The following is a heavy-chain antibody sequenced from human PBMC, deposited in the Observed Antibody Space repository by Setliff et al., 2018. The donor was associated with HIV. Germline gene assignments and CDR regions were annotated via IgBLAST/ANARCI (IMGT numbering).Heavy chain of an antibody. CDR2: IYAGGST. CDR1: GLTDTYNY. D-gene: IGHD2-21*01. V-gene: IGHV3-53*01. J-gene: IGHJ6*04. Sequence: GGSLRLSCAASGLTDTYNYMSWVRQAPGKGLEWVSVIYAGGSTFYADSVKGRFTISRDNSKNMLYLQMDSLRAEDTAVNYCARGRNRKYVVYGMDVWGKGPRSPSPQ. CDR3: ARGRNRKYVVYGMDV.